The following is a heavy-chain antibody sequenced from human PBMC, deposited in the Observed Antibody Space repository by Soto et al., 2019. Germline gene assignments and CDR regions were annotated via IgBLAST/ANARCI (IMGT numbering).Heavy chain of an antibody. CDR2: ISGSGGST. Sequence: GGSLRLSCAASGFTFSSYPMSWVRQAPGKGLEWVSAISGSGGSTYYADSVKGRFTISRDNSKNTLYLQMNSLRAEDTAVYYCAKGYGSGSYYYYMDVWGKGTTVTVSS. D-gene: IGHD3-10*01. CDR1: GFTFSSYP. CDR3: AKGYGSGSYYYYMDV. J-gene: IGHJ6*03. V-gene: IGHV3-23*01.